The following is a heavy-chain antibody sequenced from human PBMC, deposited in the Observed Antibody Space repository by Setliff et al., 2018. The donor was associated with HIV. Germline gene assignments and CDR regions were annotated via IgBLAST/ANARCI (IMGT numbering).Heavy chain of an antibody. Sequence: KPSETLSLTCTVSGGSIRSTSYYWGWIRQPPGKGLEWIGSIYYSGSTYYNPSLKSRVTISVDTSKNQFSLKLSSVTAADTAVYYCARHPPYCSGGSCYRGRGYYFDYWGQGTLVTVS. D-gene: IGHD2-15*01. CDR3: ARHPPYCSGGSCYRGRGYYFDY. CDR2: IYYSGST. V-gene: IGHV4-39*01. J-gene: IGHJ4*02. CDR1: GGSIRSTSYY.